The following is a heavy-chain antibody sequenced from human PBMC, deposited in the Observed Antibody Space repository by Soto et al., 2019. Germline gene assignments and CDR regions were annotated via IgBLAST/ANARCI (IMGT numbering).Heavy chain of an antibody. CDR2: MSYDGSDK. CDR3: ARARLDTPALEY. V-gene: IGHV3-30-3*01. J-gene: IGHJ4*02. Sequence: QVQLVESGGGVVQPGRSLRLSCAASGFSFRSYAKHWVRQAPGKGLEWVAVMSYDGSDKDYADSVKGRFTISRDNSKNTLYLQMSSLRAEDTAVYYCARARLDTPALEYWGQGTLVTVSS. D-gene: IGHD2-2*01. CDR1: GFSFRSYA.